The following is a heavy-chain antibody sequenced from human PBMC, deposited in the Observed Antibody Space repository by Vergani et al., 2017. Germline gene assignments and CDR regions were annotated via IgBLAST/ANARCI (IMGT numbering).Heavy chain of an antibody. CDR3: AHSRWGSDPPHY. D-gene: IGHD2-21*01. CDR2: IYWNDDK. CDR1: GFSLSTSGVG. Sequence: QITLKESGPTLVKPTQTLTLTCTFSGFSLSTSGVGVGWIRQPPGKALEWLAVIYWNDDKRYSPSLKSRLTITKDTSKNQVVLTMTNMDPVDTATYYCAHSRWGSDPPHYWGQGTLVTVSS. J-gene: IGHJ4*02. V-gene: IGHV2-5*01.